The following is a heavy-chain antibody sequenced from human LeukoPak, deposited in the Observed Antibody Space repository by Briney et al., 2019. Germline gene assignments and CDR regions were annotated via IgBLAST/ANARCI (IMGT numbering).Heavy chain of an antibody. J-gene: IGHJ6*03. D-gene: IGHD2-15*01. CDR1: GYTFTNYG. CDR2: ISTYNGNT. V-gene: IGHV1-18*01. Sequence: ASVKVSCKAPGYTFTNYGISWVRQAPGQGLEWMGWISTYNGNTNYAQKLQGRVTMTTDTSTSTAYMELRRLRSDDTAVYYCARDLGRYCSGGRCHYYSYYTDVWGKGTTVTVSS. CDR3: ARDLGRYCSGGRCHYYSYYTDV.